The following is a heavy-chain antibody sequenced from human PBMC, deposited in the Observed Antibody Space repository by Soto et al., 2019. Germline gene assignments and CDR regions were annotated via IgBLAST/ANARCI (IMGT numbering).Heavy chain of an antibody. CDR2: IYHSGST. D-gene: IGHD2-15*01. J-gene: IGHJ4*02. CDR3: ASLVAATLSFDY. V-gene: IGHV4-30-2*01. Sequence: SETLSLTCGVSGGSISSGGYSWSWIRQPPGKGLEWIGYIYHSGSTYYNPSLKSRVTISVDRSKNQFSLKLSSVTAADTAVYYCASLVAATLSFDYWGQGTLVTVSS. CDR1: GGSISSGGYS.